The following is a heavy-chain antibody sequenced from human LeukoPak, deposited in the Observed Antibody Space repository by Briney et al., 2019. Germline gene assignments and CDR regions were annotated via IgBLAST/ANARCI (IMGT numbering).Heavy chain of an antibody. J-gene: IGHJ4*02. CDR1: GLTFSGFA. V-gene: IGHV3-30-3*01. CDR2: TSYDGSNK. Sequence: PGTSLRLSCAASGLTFSGFAMYWVRQAPGKGLEWVAVTSYDGSNKYYADSVKGRFTISRDTSKNTLYLQMSSLRIEDTAVYYCARGSPPDYWGQGTLVTVSS. CDR3: ARGSPPDY.